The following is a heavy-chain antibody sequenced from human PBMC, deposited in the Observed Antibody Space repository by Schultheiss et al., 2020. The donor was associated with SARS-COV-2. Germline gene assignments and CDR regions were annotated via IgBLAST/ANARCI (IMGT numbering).Heavy chain of an antibody. CDR2: ISYDGSNK. V-gene: IGHV3-30*18. D-gene: IGHD3-10*01. J-gene: IGHJ4*02. CDR3: AKGGQFGKDDY. CDR1: GFTFSSYG. Sequence: GGSLRLSCAASGFTFSSYGMHWVRQAPGKGLEWVAVISYDGSNKYYADSVKGRFTISRDNSKNTLYLQMNSLRAEDTAVYYCAKGGQFGKDDYWGQGTLVTVSS.